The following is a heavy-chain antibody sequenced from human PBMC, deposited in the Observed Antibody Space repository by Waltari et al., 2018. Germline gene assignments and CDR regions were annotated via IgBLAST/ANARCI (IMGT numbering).Heavy chain of an antibody. CDR3: ARGGGEDCSSTSCRPLPIDY. V-gene: IGHV4-4*07. Sequence: QVQLQESGPGLVKPSETLSLTCTVSGGSLSSYYWSWIRQPAGKGLEWIGRIYTSGSTNYNPSLKSRVTMSVDTSKNQFSLKLSSVTAADTAVYYCARGGGEDCSSTSCRPLPIDYWGQGTLVTVSS. CDR1: GGSLSSYY. CDR2: IYTSGST. J-gene: IGHJ4*02. D-gene: IGHD2-2*01.